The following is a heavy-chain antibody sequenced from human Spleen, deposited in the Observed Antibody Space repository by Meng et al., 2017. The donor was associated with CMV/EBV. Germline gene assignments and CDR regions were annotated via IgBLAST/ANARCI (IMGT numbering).Heavy chain of an antibody. CDR1: GYTFTDYY. Sequence: CKASGYTFTDYYMHWVRQAPGQGLEWMGWINPNSGGTNYAQKFQGRVTMTRDTSIRTAYMELSRLRSDDTAVYYCARDMVGSAAVDYWGQGTPVTVSS. J-gene: IGHJ4*02. V-gene: IGHV1-2*02. D-gene: IGHD2-15*01. CDR3: ARDMVGSAAVDY. CDR2: INPNSGGT.